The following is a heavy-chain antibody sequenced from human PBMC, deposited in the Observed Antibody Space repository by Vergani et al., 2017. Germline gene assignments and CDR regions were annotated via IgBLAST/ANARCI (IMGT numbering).Heavy chain of an antibody. Sequence: QVQLQQWGAGLLKPSETLSLTCAVYGGSFSGYYWSWIRQPPGKGLEWIGYIYYSGSTNYNPSLKSRVTISVDTSKNQFSLKLSSVTAADTAVYYCARDLVGALNWFDPWGQGTLVTVSS. D-gene: IGHD1-26*01. CDR2: IYYSGST. V-gene: IGHV4-34*11. CDR3: ARDLVGALNWFDP. CDR1: GGSFSGYY. J-gene: IGHJ5*02.